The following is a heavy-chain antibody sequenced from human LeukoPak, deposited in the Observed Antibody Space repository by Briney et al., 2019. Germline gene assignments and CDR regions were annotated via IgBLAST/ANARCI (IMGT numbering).Heavy chain of an antibody. CDR2: ISHDGSNK. V-gene: IGHV3-30-3*01. CDR1: GFTFSNYA. D-gene: IGHD6-13*01. J-gene: IGHJ6*02. CDR3: ARVEQQLDYYYGMDV. Sequence: GGSLRLSCAASGFTFSNYAMHWVRQAPGKGLEWVGIISHDGSNKYYSDSVKGRFTISRDDSKNTLYLQMNSLRGEDTAMYYCARVEQQLDYYYGMDVWGQGTTVTVSS.